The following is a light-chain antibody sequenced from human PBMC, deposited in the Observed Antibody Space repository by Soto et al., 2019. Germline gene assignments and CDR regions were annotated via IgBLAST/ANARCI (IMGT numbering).Light chain of an antibody. J-gene: IGKJ1*01. CDR1: QGVANY. V-gene: IGKV1-27*01. Sequence: DIQMTQSPSSLSASVGDRVTITCRASQGVANYLGWYQQKPGKVPKALIYGVSTLQSGVPSRFSGSGSDTDFTLTISSLQPEDAATYYCKHYRSAPMTFGQGTKVEIK. CDR3: KHYRSAPMT. CDR2: GVS.